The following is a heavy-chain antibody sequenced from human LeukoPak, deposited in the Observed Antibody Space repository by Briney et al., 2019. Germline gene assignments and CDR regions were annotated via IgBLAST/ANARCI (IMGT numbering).Heavy chain of an antibody. CDR1: GYTFTGYY. CDR2: INPNSGGT. J-gene: IGHJ6*02. Sequence: ASVKVSCKASGYTFTGYYMHWVRQAPGQGLEWMGRINPNSGGTNYAQKFQGRATMTGDTSISTAYMELSRLRSDDTAVYYCASGGVVVPAATRRKYYYYYGMDVWGQGTTVTVSS. D-gene: IGHD2-2*01. V-gene: IGHV1-2*06. CDR3: ASGGVVVPAATRRKYYYYYGMDV.